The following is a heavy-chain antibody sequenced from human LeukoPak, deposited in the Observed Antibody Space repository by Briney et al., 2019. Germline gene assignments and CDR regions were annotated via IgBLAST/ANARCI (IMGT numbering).Heavy chain of an antibody. D-gene: IGHD1-26*01. V-gene: IGHV4-34*01. J-gene: IGHJ4*02. CDR3: ARGLVGATTFVY. CDR1: SGSFSGYY. CDR2: INHSGST. Sequence: PSETLSLTCAVYSGSFSGYYWSWIRQPPGKGLEWIGEINHSGSTNYNPSLKSRVTISVDTSKNQFSLKLSSVTAADTAVYYCARGLVGATTFVYWGQGTLVTVSS.